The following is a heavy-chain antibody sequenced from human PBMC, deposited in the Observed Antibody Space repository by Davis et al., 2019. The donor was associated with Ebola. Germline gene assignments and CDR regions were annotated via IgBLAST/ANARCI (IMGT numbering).Heavy chain of an antibody. Sequence: PGGSLRPSFPASGFSPTTSIMHWFRQAPGKGLEWALGISFDGSKYYVDSVKGRFTTSMDNFRNTLYLQMDSLGDEDTAPYYCAREGYSSGTDPAFDMWGQGTMVTVSS. CDR3: AREGYSSGTDPAFDM. V-gene: IGHV3-30-3*01. CDR1: GFSPTTSI. CDR2: ISFDGSK. J-gene: IGHJ3*02. D-gene: IGHD5-18*01.